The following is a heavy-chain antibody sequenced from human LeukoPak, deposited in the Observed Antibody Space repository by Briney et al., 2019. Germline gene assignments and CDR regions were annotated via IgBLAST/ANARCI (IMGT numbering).Heavy chain of an antibody. CDR3: ARGVGVYSNYPTYYYYYYMDV. Sequence: SETLSLTCAVYRGSFSGYYWSWIRQPPGKGLEWIGKINHSGSTNYNPSLKSRVTISVDTSKNQFSLKLSSVTAADTAVYYCARGVGVYSNYPTYYYYYYMDVWGKGTTVTVSS. D-gene: IGHD4-11*01. CDR1: RGSFSGYY. J-gene: IGHJ6*03. CDR2: INHSGST. V-gene: IGHV4-34*01.